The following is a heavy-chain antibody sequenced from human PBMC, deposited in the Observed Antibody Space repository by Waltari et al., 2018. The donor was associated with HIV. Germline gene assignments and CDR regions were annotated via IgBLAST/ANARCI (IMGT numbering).Heavy chain of an antibody. V-gene: IGHV3-7*01. CDR2: IKQDGSEI. J-gene: IGHJ4*02. D-gene: IGHD6-13*01. CDR3: ARRGGRSSPLGY. CDR1: GFTFRSYW. Sequence: EVQLVESGGGLVQPGGSLRLSCAASGFTFRSYWMSWVRQAPGKGLGWVANIKQDGSEIYYVDSVKGRFTISRDNAKNSLYLQMNSLRAEDTAVYFCARRGGRSSPLGYWGQGTLVTVSS.